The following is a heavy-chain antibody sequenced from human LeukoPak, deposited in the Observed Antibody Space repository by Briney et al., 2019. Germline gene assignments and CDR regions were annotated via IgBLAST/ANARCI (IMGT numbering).Heavy chain of an antibody. CDR2: IYPGDSET. CDR3: ARRDSRGYYRTALDY. Sequence: GESLKSSCKVSGYSFPTYWIAWVRQKPGKGLEWMGLIYPGDSETRYGPSFQGQVTISVDKSINTAYLQWSSLKASDTAMYYCARRDSRGYYRTALDYWGQGTLVTVSS. V-gene: IGHV5-51*01. D-gene: IGHD3-22*01. J-gene: IGHJ4*02. CDR1: GYSFPTYW.